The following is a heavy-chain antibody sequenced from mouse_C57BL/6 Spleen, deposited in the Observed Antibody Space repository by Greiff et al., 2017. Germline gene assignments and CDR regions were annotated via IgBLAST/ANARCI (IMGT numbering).Heavy chain of an antibody. J-gene: IGHJ4*01. V-gene: IGHV1-76*01. D-gene: IGHD2-2*01. Sequence: QVQLKQSGAELVRPGASVKLSCKASGYTFTDYYINWVKQRPGQGLEWIARIYPGSGNTYYNEKFKGKATLTAEQSSSTAYMQLSSLTSEDSAVYCCARGPMVTTAMDYWGQGTSVTVSS. CDR3: ARGPMVTTAMDY. CDR2: IYPGSGNT. CDR1: GYTFTDYY.